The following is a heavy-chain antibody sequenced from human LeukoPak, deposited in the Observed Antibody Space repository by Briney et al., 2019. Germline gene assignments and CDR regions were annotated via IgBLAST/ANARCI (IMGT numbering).Heavy chain of an antibody. CDR2: ISPYNGNT. V-gene: IGHV1-18*01. CDR1: GYSFTSSG. J-gene: IGHJ4*02. Sequence: ASLKVSCKASGYSFTSSGISWVRQAPRQGLEWMGWISPYNGNTNYVQKFQGRVTMTTDTSTSTAYMELRSLRSDDTAVYYCATMHRVEYYFDYWGQGTLVTVSS. D-gene: IGHD5-24*01. CDR3: ATMHRVEYYFDY.